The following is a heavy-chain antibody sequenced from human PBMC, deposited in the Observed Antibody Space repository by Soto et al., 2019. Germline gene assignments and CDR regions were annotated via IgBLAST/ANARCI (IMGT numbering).Heavy chain of an antibody. V-gene: IGHV1-2*02. CDR1: GYTFTGYY. J-gene: IGHJ6*02. CDR2: INPNSGGT. CDR3: ARAGFYYYYGMDV. Sequence: ASVKVSCKASGYTFTGYYMHWVRQAPGQGLEWMGWINPNSGGTNYAQKFQGRVNMTRDTSISTAYMELSRLRSDDTAVYYCARAGFYYYYGMDVWGQGTTVTVSS.